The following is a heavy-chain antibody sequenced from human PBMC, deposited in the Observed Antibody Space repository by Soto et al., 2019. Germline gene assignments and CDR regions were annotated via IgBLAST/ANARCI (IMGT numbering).Heavy chain of an antibody. CDR3: ARSWVTGKGGMDV. CDR2: INAYTGNT. J-gene: IGHJ6*02. Sequence: QVQLVQSGAEVKKPGASVKVSCKASGYTFTSYGFSWVRQAPGQGLEWMGWINAYTGNTNYAQKCQGRVTMTTDTSTSTAHMELWSLISDDTAVYYCARSWVTGKGGMDVWGQGTTVTVSS. V-gene: IGHV1-18*04. D-gene: IGHD3-16*01. CDR1: GYTFTSYG.